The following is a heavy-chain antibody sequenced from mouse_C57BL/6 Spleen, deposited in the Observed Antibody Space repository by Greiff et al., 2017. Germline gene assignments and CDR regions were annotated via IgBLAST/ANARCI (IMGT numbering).Heavy chain of an antibody. CDR3: AREVYFSNFDY. V-gene: IGHV1-61*01. D-gene: IGHD1-1*01. CDR1: GYTFTSYW. J-gene: IGHJ2*01. Sequence: QVQLQQPGAELVRPGSSVKLSCKASGYTFTSYWMDWVKQRPGQGLERIGNIYTSDSETHYNQKFKDKATLTVDKSSSSAYMHIISLPAKDTAFCYCAREVYFSNFDYWGQGTTLTVSS. CDR2: IYTSDSET.